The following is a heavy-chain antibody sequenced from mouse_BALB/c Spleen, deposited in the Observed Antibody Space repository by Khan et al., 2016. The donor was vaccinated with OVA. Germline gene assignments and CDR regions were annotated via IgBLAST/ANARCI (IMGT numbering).Heavy chain of an antibody. Sequence: EVKLLESGPGLVKPSQSLSLTCTVTGYSITSGYAWNWIRQFPGNKLEWMGYISYSGVTSYTPSLKSRISITRDTSKNQFFLQLNSVTTEDTATYYCARGNYYGYCFDDWGQGTTLTVSS. J-gene: IGHJ2*01. D-gene: IGHD1-1*01. V-gene: IGHV3-2*02. CDR1: GYSITSGYA. CDR2: ISYSGVT. CDR3: ARGNYYGYCFDD.